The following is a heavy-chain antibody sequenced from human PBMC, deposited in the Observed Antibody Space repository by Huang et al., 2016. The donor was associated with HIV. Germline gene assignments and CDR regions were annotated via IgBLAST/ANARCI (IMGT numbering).Heavy chain of an antibody. J-gene: IGHJ3*02. CDR1: GGSISSSSYY. V-gene: IGHV4-39*01. Sequence: QLQLQESGPGLVKPSETLSLTCSVSGGSISSSSYYWGWFRQPPGKGLEWIGSIYSSGSTFDDPSLKSRVTRAVDTSKNQFSLRLSSVTAADASVYYCARHMDCSSSSCLAGGHERGPFDMWGQGTMVTVSS. CDR3: ARHMDCSSSSCLAGGHERGPFDM. CDR2: IYSSGST. D-gene: IGHD2-2*01.